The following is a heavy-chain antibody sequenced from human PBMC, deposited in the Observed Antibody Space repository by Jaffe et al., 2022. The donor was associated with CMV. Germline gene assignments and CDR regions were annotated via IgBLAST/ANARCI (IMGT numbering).Heavy chain of an antibody. Sequence: QVQLQQWGAGLLKPSETLSLTCAVYGGSFSGYYWSWIRQPPGKGLEWIGEINHSGSTNYNPSLKSRVTISVDTSKNQFSLKLSSVTAADTAVYYCARGGIAVAGTDDEYFQHWGQGTLVTVSS. CDR1: GGSFSGYY. V-gene: IGHV4-34*01. D-gene: IGHD6-19*01. CDR2: INHSGST. J-gene: IGHJ1*01. CDR3: ARGGIAVAGTDDEYFQH.